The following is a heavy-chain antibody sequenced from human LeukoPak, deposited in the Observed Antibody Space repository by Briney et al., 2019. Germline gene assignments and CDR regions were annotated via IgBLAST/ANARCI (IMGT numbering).Heavy chain of an antibody. CDR3: ARGPVITMISAYYFDY. D-gene: IGHD3-22*01. Sequence: ASVKVSCKASGGTFSSYAISWVRQAPGQGLEWMGGIIPILGTANYAQKFQGRVTITTDESTSTAYMELSSLRSEDTAVYYCARGPVITMISAYYFDYWGQGTLVTVSS. J-gene: IGHJ4*02. V-gene: IGHV1-69*05. CDR2: IIPILGTA. CDR1: GGTFSSYA.